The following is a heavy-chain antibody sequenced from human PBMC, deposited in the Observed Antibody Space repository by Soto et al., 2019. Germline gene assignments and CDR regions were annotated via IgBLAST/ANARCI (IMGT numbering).Heavy chain of an antibody. CDR1: GYKFATYW. V-gene: IGHV5-51*03. J-gene: IGHJ5*02. D-gene: IGHD6-25*01. CDR2: IYPGDSET. Sequence: GESLKISCKGSGYKFATYWIAWVRQMPGRGLEWMGIIYPGDSETIYSSSFRGHVTISADKSLNTAYLQWDSLTASDSAIYYCARGFTGSAGRFDPWGQGTVVTVSS. CDR3: ARGFTGSAGRFDP.